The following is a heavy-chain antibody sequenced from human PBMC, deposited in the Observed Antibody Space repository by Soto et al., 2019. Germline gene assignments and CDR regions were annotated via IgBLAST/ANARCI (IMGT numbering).Heavy chain of an antibody. V-gene: IGHV4-59*02. CDR2: NYNSGGP. D-gene: IGHD5-18*01. CDR1: GASVSSYY. Sequence: ASETLSLTCTVSGASVSSYYWSWIRQPPGKGLEWIGYNYNSGGPHYNPSLKSRVTISLDTSKNQFSLTLSSVTAADTAVYYCARDYSGASTFDYWGQGTLVTVSS. J-gene: IGHJ4*02. CDR3: ARDYSGASTFDY.